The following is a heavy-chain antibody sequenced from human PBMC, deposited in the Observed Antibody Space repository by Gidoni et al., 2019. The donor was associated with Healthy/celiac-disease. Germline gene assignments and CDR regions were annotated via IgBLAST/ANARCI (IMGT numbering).Heavy chain of an antibody. Sequence: QVQLVESGGGVVQPGRSLRLSCAASGFPFSSYAMHWVRQAPGKGLEWVAVISYDGSNKYYADSVKGRFTISRDNSKNTLYLQMNSLRAEDTAVYYCASYCSGGSCYGGFDYWGQGTLVTVSS. CDR2: ISYDGSNK. V-gene: IGHV3-30-3*01. J-gene: IGHJ4*02. CDR1: GFPFSSYA. D-gene: IGHD2-15*01. CDR3: ASYCSGGSCYGGFDY.